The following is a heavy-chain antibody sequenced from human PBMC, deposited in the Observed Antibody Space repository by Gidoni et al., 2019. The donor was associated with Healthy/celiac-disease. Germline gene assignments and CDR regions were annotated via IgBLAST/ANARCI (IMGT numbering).Heavy chain of an antibody. Sequence: EVQLVESGGGLIQPGGSRRRACAASGFTVSSNYMSWVRQAPGKGLEWVSVIYSGGSTYYADSVEGRFTISRDNSKSTLYLHMNSLGAEDTAVYYCARVGGYDWGQGTLVTVSS. CDR3: ARVGGYD. D-gene: IGHD6-19*01. CDR2: IYSGGST. V-gene: IGHV3-53*01. J-gene: IGHJ4*02. CDR1: GFTVSSNY.